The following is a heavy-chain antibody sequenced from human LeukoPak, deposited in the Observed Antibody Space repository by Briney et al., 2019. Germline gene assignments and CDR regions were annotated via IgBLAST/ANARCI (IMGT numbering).Heavy chain of an antibody. CDR3: TKEIKKWLGAFDC. D-gene: IGHD6-19*01. CDR1: GFNFDDYA. J-gene: IGHJ4*02. CDR2: IFWDSGTI. Sequence: GGSLRLSCTGSGFNFDDYAMHWVRQAPGQGLEWVSGIFWDSGTIMYADSVKGRFTVSRDNAKNSLYLQMNSLRSEDTAFYFCTKEIKKWLGAFDCWSQGTLVTVSS. V-gene: IGHV3-9*01.